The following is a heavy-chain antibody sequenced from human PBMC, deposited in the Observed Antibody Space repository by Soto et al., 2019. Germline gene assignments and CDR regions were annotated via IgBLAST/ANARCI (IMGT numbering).Heavy chain of an antibody. J-gene: IGHJ6*03. Sequence: GGSLRLSCAASGFTFSSYWMSWVRQAPGKGLEWVANIKQDGSEKYYVDSVKGRFTISRDNAKNSLYLQMNSLRAEDTAVYYCARDQPHIVVVPAAMGPTAGENYYYYYMDVWGKGTTVTVSS. CDR1: GFTFSSYW. CDR2: IKQDGSEK. D-gene: IGHD2-2*01. V-gene: IGHV3-7*01. CDR3: ARDQPHIVVVPAAMGPTAGENYYYYYMDV.